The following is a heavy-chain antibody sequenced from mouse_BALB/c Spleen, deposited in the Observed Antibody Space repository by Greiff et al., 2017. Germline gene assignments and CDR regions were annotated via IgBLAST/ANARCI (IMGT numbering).Heavy chain of an antibody. CDR1: GFTFSSYA. V-gene: IGHV5-9-4*01. Sequence: EVQLVESGGGLVKPGGSLKLSCAASGFTFSSYAMSWVRQSPEKRLEWVAEISSGGSYTYYPDTVTGRFTISRDNAKNTLYLEMSSLRSEDTAMYYCAREGTYYHAMDYWGQGTSVTVSS. D-gene: IGHD5-1*01. CDR3: AREGTYYHAMDY. CDR2: ISSGGSYT. J-gene: IGHJ4*01.